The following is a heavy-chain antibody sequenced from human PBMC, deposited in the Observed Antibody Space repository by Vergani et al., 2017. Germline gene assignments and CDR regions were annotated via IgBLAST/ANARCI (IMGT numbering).Heavy chain of an antibody. D-gene: IGHD5-18*01. Sequence: QVQLVQSGAEVKKPGASVKVSCKASGYTFTSYYMHWVRQAPGQGLEWMGIINPSGGSTSYAQKFQGRVTMTRDRSTSTVYMELSSLRSEDTAVYYCVTSLESYGYDTFDYWGQGTLVTVSS. V-gene: IGHV1-46*01. J-gene: IGHJ4*02. CDR1: GYTFTSYY. CDR2: INPSGGST. CDR3: VTSLESYGYDTFDY.